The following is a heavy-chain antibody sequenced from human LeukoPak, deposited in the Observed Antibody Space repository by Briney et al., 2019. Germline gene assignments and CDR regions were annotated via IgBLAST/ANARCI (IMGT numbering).Heavy chain of an antibody. Sequence: GGSLRLSCAASAFTVSINYMSWVRQAPGKGLEWVSVIYSGGSTYYADSVKGRFTISRDNSKNTLYLQMNSLRAEDTAVYYCARDGAIAAAGPEYYFDYWGEGTLVTVSS. CDR2: IYSGGST. D-gene: IGHD6-13*01. J-gene: IGHJ4*02. V-gene: IGHV3-66*01. CDR1: AFTVSINY. CDR3: ARDGAIAAAGPEYYFDY.